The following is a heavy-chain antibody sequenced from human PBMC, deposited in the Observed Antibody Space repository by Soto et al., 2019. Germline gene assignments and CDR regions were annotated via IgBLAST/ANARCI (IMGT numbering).Heavy chain of an antibody. CDR2: ISGSGGST. Sequence: GGSLSLSCAASGFTFSSYAMSWVRQAPGKGLEWVSAISGSGGSTYYADSVKGRFTISRDNSKNTLYLQMNSLRAEDTAVYYCAGWDIVVVPAAPRLGAFDIWGQGTMVTVSS. CDR1: GFTFSSYA. V-gene: IGHV3-23*01. D-gene: IGHD2-2*01. J-gene: IGHJ3*02. CDR3: AGWDIVVVPAAPRLGAFDI.